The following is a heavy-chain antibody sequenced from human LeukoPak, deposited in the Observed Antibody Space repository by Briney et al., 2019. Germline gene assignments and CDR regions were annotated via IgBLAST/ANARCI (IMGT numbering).Heavy chain of an antibody. V-gene: IGHV4-59*08. Sequence: SETLSLTCTVSGGSISSYYWSWIRQPPGKGLEWIGYIYYSGSTNYNPSLKSRVTISVDTSKNQFSLKLSSVTAADTAVYYCAGITGGPYNWFDPWGQGTLVTVSS. CDR3: AGITGGPYNWFDP. D-gene: IGHD1-14*01. CDR2: IYYSGST. J-gene: IGHJ5*02. CDR1: GGSISSYY.